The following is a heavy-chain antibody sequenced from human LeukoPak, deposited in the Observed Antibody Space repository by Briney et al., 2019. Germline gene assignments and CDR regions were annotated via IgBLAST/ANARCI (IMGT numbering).Heavy chain of an antibody. V-gene: IGHV3-7*01. Sequence: PGGSLRLSCAASGFTFSSYWMSWVRQAPGKGLGWVANRKQDGSEKYYVDSVKGRFPISRDNAKNSLYLQMNSLRAEDTAVYYCATVCIPFSHLDAFDIWGQGTMVTVSS. CDR3: ATVCIPFSHLDAFDI. J-gene: IGHJ3*02. D-gene: IGHD3-16*01. CDR1: GFTFSSYW. CDR2: RKQDGSEK.